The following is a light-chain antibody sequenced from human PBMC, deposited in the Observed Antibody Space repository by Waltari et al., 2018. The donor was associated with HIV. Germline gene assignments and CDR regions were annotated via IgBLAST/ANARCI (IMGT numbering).Light chain of an antibody. CDR2: NNN. CDR3: AAWDDSLNGVM. Sequence: QSLLTQPPSASGTPGQRVSISCSGSSSNIGSNAVHWYQQLPGTAPQLLIYNNNQRPSGVPDRFSGSKSGTSASLAISGLQSEDEAAYYCAAWDDSLNGVMFGGGTTLTVL. CDR1: SSNIGSNA. V-gene: IGLV1-44*01. J-gene: IGLJ3*02.